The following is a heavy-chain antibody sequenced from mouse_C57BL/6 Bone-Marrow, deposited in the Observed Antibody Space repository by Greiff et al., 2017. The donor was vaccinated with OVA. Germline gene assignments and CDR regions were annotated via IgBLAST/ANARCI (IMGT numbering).Heavy chain of an antibody. V-gene: IGHV5-9*01. CDR2: ISGGGGNI. D-gene: IGHD1-1*01. CDR3: AGHEAYGSSYGYFDV. Sequence: EVQRVESGGGLVKPGGSLKLSCAASGFTFSSYTMSWVRQTPEKRLEWVATISGGGGNIYYPDSVKGRFPISRDNAKNPLYLQMSSLRSEDTALYYCAGHEAYGSSYGYFDVWGTGTTVTVSS. J-gene: IGHJ1*03. CDR1: GFTFSSYT.